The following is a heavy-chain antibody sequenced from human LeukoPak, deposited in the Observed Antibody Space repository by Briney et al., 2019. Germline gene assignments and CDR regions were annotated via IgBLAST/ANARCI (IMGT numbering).Heavy chain of an antibody. CDR3: ARGGIAVAVFAFDI. Sequence: GGSLRLSCAASGFTFSSYAMIWVRQAPGKGLEWVSSISSTGSYTYYADSVKGRFTISRDNAKNSLYVQMISLRAEDTAVYYCARGGIAVAVFAFDIWGQGTMVTVSS. J-gene: IGHJ3*02. CDR2: ISSTGSYT. CDR1: GFTFSSYA. D-gene: IGHD6-19*01. V-gene: IGHV3-21*01.